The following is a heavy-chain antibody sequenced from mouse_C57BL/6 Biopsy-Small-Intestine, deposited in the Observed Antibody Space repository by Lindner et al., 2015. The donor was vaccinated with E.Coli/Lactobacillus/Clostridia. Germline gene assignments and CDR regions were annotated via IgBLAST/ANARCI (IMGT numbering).Heavy chain of an antibody. Sequence: SVKVSCKASRGTFSSYAISWVRQAPGQGLEWMGGIIPMFGTTKYAQKFQGRITITADKSASTAYMELSSLRSEDTAFYHCTTTSSTWRDPFDIWGQGTVVTVSS. CDR2: IIPMFGTT. D-gene: IGHD6-1*02. V-gene: IGHV1-81*01. CDR3: TTTSSTWRDPFDI. CDR1: RGTFSSYA. J-gene: IGHJ3*01.